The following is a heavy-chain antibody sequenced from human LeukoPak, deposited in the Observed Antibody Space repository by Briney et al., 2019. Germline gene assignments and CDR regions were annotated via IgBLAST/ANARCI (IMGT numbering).Heavy chain of an antibody. CDR3: ARGNILTGYCFDF. Sequence: SETLSLTCAVYGGSITGYYWSWIRQTPGRGLEWVGEIHYTGATSYNPSLRSRATISTDTSKNQFSLRLSSVTAADTAVYYCARGNILTGYCFDFWGQGALVTVSS. J-gene: IGHJ4*02. CDR1: GGSITGYY. D-gene: IGHD3-9*01. CDR2: IHYTGAT. V-gene: IGHV4-34*01.